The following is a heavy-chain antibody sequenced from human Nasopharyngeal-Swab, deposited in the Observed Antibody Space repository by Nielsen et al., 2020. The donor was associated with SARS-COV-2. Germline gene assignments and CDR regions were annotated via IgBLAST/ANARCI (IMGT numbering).Heavy chain of an antibody. V-gene: IGHV3-49*04. CDR3: TFDSSGYCPHDAFDI. CDR1: GFTFGDYA. D-gene: IGHD3-22*01. J-gene: IGHJ3*02. CDR2: IRSKAYGGTT. Sequence: GESLKISCTASGFTFGDYAMSWVRQAPGKGLEWVGFIRSKAYGGTTEYAASVKGRFTISRDDSKSIAYLQMNSLKTEDTAVYYCTFDSSGYCPHDAFDIWGQGTMVTVSS.